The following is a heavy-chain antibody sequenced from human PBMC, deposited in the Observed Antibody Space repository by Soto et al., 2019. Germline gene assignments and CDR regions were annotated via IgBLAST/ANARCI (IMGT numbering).Heavy chain of an antibody. CDR1: GGSISSYY. D-gene: IGHD4-4*01. CDR3: AREYSNYVINYFDY. CDR2: IYYSGST. Sequence: PSETLSLTGTVSGGSISSYYWSWIRQPPGKGLEWIGYIYYSGSTNYNPSLKSRVTISVDTSKNQFSLKLSSVTAADTAVYYCAREYSNYVINYFDYWGQGTLVTSPQ. V-gene: IGHV4-59*01. J-gene: IGHJ4*02.